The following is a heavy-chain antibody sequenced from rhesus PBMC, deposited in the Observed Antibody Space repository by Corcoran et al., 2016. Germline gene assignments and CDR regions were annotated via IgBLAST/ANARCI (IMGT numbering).Heavy chain of an antibody. CDR3: ARGLVGSQGS. D-gene: IGHD3-34*01. CDR1: GASISSYW. J-gene: IGHJ6*01. Sequence: QVQLQESGPGLAKPSETLSPTCAASGASISSYWWSWIRSAPGKGRGWIGWINGKSGNTDSNPSRKSRGTISRDASKSQVSLQLSSVTAADTAVYYCARGLVGSQGSWGQGVVVTVSS. CDR2: INGKSGNT. V-gene: IGHV4-80*01.